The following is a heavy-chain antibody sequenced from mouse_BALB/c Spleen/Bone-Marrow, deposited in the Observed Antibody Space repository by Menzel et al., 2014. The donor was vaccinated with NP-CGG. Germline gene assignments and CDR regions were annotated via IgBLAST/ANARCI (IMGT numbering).Heavy chain of an antibody. J-gene: IGHJ4*01. D-gene: IGHD2-10*02. CDR1: GYTFTSYW. CDR2: IDPYDSET. Sequence: QVHVKQSGAELVRPGTSVKLSCKASGYTFTSYWMNWVKQRPEQGLEWIGRIDPYDSETHYNQKFKDKAILTVDKSSSTAYMQLSSLTSEDSAVYYCARRALDAIDYWGQGTSVTVSS. V-gene: IGHV1-52*01. CDR3: ARRALDAIDY.